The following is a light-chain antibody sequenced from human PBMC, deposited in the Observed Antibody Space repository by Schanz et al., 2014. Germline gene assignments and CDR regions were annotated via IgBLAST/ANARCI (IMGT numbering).Light chain of an antibody. CDR2: EVS. J-gene: IGLJ2*01. Sequence: QSALTQPPSASGSPGQSVTISCTGTSSDVGGYNQVSWYQQHPGKAPKLMIYEVSQWPSGVSDRFSGSKSGNTASLTISGLQAEDEADYYCCSYAGSSTLLFGGGTKVTVL. CDR3: CSYAGSSTLL. V-gene: IGLV2-23*02. CDR1: SSDVGGYNQ.